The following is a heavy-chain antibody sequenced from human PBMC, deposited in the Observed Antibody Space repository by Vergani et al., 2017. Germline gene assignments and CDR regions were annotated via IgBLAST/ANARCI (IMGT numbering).Heavy chain of an antibody. J-gene: IGHJ6*02. V-gene: IGHV4-59*01. CDR1: GGSLSGYY. CDR2: VEDSGYF. CDR3: ARELLLGDYYYYYGMDV. Sequence: QVQLQESGPGLVRPSETLSLTCTVSGGSLSGYYWNWIRQTPGEGLEWIGYVEDSGYFNYNPSLKTPVSLSSDTSNNQFSLMLSSVTVADTAVYYCARELLLGDYYYYYGMDVWGQGTTVTVSS.